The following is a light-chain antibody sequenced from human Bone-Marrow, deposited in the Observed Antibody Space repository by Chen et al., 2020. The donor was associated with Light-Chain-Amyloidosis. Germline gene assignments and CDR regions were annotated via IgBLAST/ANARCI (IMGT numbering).Light chain of an antibody. CDR1: SSDVGGYNY. V-gene: IGLV2-14*03. CDR3: SSYTSSSTLV. Sequence: QSALPQPASVSGSPCQSITISCTGTSSDVGGYNYVSWYQQHPGKAPKLMIYDVSNRPSGVSKRFSGSKSGNTASLTISGLQAEDEADYYCSSYTSSSTLVFGGGTKLTVL. J-gene: IGLJ2*01. CDR2: DVS.